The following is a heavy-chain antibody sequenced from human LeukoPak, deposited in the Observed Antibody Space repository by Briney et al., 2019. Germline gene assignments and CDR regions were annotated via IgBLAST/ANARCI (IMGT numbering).Heavy chain of an antibody. CDR1: GFTFSSSG. J-gene: IGHJ6*03. Sequence: GGSLRLSCSASGFTFSSSGMSWVRQAPGKGLEWVSSTSSSSSYIYYADLVKGRFTISRDNAKNSLYLQMNSLRAEDTAVYYCARLQDSYYNMDVWGKGTTVTVSS. CDR3: ARLQDSYYNMDV. V-gene: IGHV3-21*01. CDR2: TSSSSSYI. D-gene: IGHD4-11*01.